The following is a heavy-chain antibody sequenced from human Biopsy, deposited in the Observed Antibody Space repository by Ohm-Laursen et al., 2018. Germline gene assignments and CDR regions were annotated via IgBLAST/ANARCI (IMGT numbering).Heavy chain of an antibody. Sequence: GASVKVSCKPSGYTFTAFSVHWLRQAPGQGPEWMGWINPKSGGTDYPQNFQGRVSMTRDTSISTAYMDLSRLRSDDTAVYYCARGRRHCSGTCSRWYFDLWGRGTLVTVSS. D-gene: IGHD2-2*01. J-gene: IGHJ2*01. CDR1: GYTFTAFS. CDR3: ARGRRHCSGTCSRWYFDL. CDR2: INPKSGGT. V-gene: IGHV1-2*02.